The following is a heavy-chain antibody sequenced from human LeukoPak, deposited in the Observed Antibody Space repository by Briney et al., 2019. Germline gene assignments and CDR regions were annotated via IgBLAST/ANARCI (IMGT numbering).Heavy chain of an antibody. CDR3: ARGDAVAHEGLCDY. V-gene: IGHV3-30*04. CDR2: ISYDGSNK. J-gene: IGHJ4*02. D-gene: IGHD2-21*01. CDR1: GFTFSSYA. Sequence: GGSLRLSCAASGFTFSSYAMHWVRQAPGKGLEWVAVISYDGSNKYYADSVKGRFTISRDNSKNTLYLQMNSLRAEDTAVNYCARGDAVAHEGLCDYWGQGTLVTVSS.